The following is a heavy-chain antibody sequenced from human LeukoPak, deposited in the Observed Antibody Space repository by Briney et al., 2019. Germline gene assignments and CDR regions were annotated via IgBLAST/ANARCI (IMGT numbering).Heavy chain of an antibody. CDR1: GFTFSSYA. J-gene: IGHJ4*02. CDR2: LSGSGGST. Sequence: GGSLRLSCAASGFTFSSYAMNWVRQAPGKRLEWVSGLSGSGGSTYSADSVKGRFTISRDNSKNTLYLQMNSLRAEDTAVYYCAKEGGYFDWPFTFDYWGQGTLVTVSS. V-gene: IGHV3-23*01. D-gene: IGHD3-9*01. CDR3: AKEGGYFDWPFTFDY.